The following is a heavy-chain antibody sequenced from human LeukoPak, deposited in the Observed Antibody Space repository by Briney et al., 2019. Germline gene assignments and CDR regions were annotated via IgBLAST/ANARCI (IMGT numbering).Heavy chain of an antibody. J-gene: IGHJ5*02. D-gene: IGHD3-10*01. CDR2: INHSGST. CDR3: ARKGMVRRVIRHLKWWFDP. V-gene: IGHV4-34*01. CDR1: GGSFSGYY. Sequence: SETLSLTCAVYGGSFSGYYWSWIRQPPGKGLEWIGEINHSGSTNYNPSLKSRVTISVDTSKNQFSLKLSSVTAADTAVYYCARKGMVRRVIRHLKWWFDPWGQGTLVTVSS.